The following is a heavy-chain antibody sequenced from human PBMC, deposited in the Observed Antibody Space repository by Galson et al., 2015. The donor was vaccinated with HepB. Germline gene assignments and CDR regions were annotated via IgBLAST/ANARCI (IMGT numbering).Heavy chain of an antibody. Sequence: ETLSLTCTVSGVSITSNAYYWGWVRQPPGKGLEFIGSIYYFGSTDYNPSLKSRVTISMDTSKNQFSLKLTSVTASDTAVYCCARRGYSSTWGPGILVAVSS. CDR1: GVSITSNAYY. V-gene: IGHV4-39*01. CDR2: IYYFGST. D-gene: IGHD6-13*01. CDR3: ARRGYSST. J-gene: IGHJ5*02.